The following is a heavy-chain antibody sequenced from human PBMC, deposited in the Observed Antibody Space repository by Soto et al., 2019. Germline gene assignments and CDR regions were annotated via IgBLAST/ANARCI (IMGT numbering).Heavy chain of an antibody. D-gene: IGHD4-17*01. V-gene: IGHV3-30-3*01. Sequence: QVQLVESGGGVVQPGRSLRLSCVVSGLAFSRYAMHWVRQAPGQGLDWVALISYDGSNIYYADSVMGRFTISRDNSKNTLYLEMNSLRAEDTAVYYCTYTVTTNGMDVWGQGTTVILSS. CDR2: ISYDGSNI. CDR3: TYTVTTNGMDV. CDR1: GLAFSRYA. J-gene: IGHJ6*02.